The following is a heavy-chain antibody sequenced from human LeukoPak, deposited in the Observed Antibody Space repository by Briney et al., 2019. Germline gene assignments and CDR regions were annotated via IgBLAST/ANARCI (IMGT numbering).Heavy chain of an antibody. Sequence: GGSLRLSCAASGFTFSSYWLSWVRQAPGKGLEWVSSISSSSSYIYYADSVKGRFTISRDNAKNSLYLQMNSLRAEDTAVYYCARAAGGMATIRYWGQGTLVTVSS. CDR1: GFTFSSYW. J-gene: IGHJ4*02. D-gene: IGHD5-24*01. CDR3: ARAAGGMATIRY. V-gene: IGHV3-21*01. CDR2: ISSSSSYI.